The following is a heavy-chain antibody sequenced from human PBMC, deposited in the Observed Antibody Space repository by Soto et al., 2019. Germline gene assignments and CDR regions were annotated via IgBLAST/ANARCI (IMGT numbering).Heavy chain of an antibody. D-gene: IGHD1-26*01. J-gene: IGHJ4*02. CDR2: ISYDGSNK. CDR1: GSTFSSYG. V-gene: IGHV3-30*18. CDR3: AKFPARATYFDY. Sequence: PGGSLRLSCAASGSTFSSYGMHWVRQAPGKGLEWVAVISYDGSNKYYADSVKGRFTISRDNSKNTLYLQMNSLRAEDTAVYYCAKFPARATYFDYWGQGTLVTVSS.